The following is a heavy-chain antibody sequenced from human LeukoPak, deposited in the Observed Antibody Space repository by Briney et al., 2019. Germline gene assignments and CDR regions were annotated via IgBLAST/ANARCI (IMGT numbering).Heavy chain of an antibody. J-gene: IGHJ4*02. V-gene: IGHV1-2*02. D-gene: IGHD1-1*01. Sequence: GASVKVSCKASGYTFTGYYIHWVRQAPGQGLEWMGWINRNSGGTNYAQKFQGRVTMTRDTSISTAYMELSRLRSDDTAVYYCARVLERHFDYWGQGTLVTVSS. CDR3: ARVLERHFDY. CDR2: INRNSGGT. CDR1: GYTFTGYY.